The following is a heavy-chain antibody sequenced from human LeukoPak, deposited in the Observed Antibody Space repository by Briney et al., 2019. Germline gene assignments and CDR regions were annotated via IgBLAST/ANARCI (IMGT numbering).Heavy chain of an antibody. V-gene: IGHV3-48*03. J-gene: IGHJ4*02. Sequence: GGSLRLSCAASGFTVSSYEMNWVRQAPGKGLEWVSSISGSAATISYADSVKGRFTISRDNAKNTLYLQMNSLRAEDTAVYYCARRGTITWALDYWGQGTLVTVSS. CDR1: GFTVSSYE. CDR2: ISGSAATI. CDR3: ARRGTITWALDY. D-gene: IGHD5-24*01.